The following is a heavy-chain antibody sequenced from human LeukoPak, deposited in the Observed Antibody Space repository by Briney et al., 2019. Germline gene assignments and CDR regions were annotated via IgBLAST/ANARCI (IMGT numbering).Heavy chain of an antibody. D-gene: IGHD1-26*01. Sequence: PEGSLRLSCAASGFTFSSYAMHWVRQAPGKGLEYVSAISSNGGSTYYANSVKGRFTISRDNSKNTLYLQMGSLRAEDMAVYYCARVRLSGSYFFDYWGQGTLVTVSS. CDR1: GFTFSSYA. V-gene: IGHV3-64*01. CDR3: ARVRLSGSYFFDY. CDR2: ISSNGGST. J-gene: IGHJ4*02.